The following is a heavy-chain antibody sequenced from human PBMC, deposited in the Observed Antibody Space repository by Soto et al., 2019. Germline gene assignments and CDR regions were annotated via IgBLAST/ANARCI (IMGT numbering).Heavy chain of an antibody. CDR2: IYYSGST. CDR3: ARVRQQIIRRWFDP. Sequence: SETLSLTCTVSGGSISSGGYYWSWIRQHPGKGLEWIGYIYYSGSTYYNPPLKSRVTISVDTSKNQFSLKLSSVTAADTAVYYCARVRQQIIRRWFDPWGQGTLVTVSS. J-gene: IGHJ5*02. D-gene: IGHD6-13*01. CDR1: GGSISSGGYY. V-gene: IGHV4-31*03.